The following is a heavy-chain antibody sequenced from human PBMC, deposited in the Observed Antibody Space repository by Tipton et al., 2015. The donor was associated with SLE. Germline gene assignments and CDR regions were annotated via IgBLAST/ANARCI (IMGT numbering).Heavy chain of an antibody. CDR1: GYTFTSYG. CDR3: ARKRDGDSYYYYYYGMDV. Sequence: QVQLVQSGAEVKKPGASVKVSCKASGYTFTSYGISWVRQAPGQGLEWMGWISAYNGNTNYAQKLQGRVTMTTDTSTSTAYMELRSLRSDDTTVYYCARKRDGDSYYYYYYGMDVWGQGTTVTVSS. D-gene: IGHD4-17*01. J-gene: IGHJ6*02. CDR2: ISAYNGNT. V-gene: IGHV1-18*01.